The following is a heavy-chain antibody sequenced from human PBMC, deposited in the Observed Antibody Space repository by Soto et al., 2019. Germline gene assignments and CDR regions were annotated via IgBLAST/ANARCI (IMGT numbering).Heavy chain of an antibody. CDR2: ISGSGDYT. J-gene: IGHJ4*02. Sequence: GGSLRLSCAASGFTFDSYAMNWVRQAPGKGLEWVSTISGSGDYTYYTDSVKGRFTISRDNSKNTLYLQMNSLRAEDTAVYYCANAYSGYAYYFDYWGQGTLVTVSS. V-gene: IGHV3-23*01. CDR1: GFTFDSYA. D-gene: IGHD5-12*01. CDR3: ANAYSGYAYYFDY.